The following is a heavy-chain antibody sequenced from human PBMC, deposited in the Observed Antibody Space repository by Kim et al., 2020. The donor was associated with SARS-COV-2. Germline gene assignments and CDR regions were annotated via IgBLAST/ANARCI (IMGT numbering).Heavy chain of an antibody. Sequence: GESLKISCEASGYNFATHWIGWVRQMPGKGLEWVGLIYPADSDTKYRPSFEGHVTVSADKSINTAYLQWHSLKTSDTAVYYCVTLPHISTTVFDVWGQGTKVTVSS. J-gene: IGHJ3*01. D-gene: IGHD3-3*02. CDR3: VTLPHISTTVFDV. CDR1: GYNFATHW. V-gene: IGHV5-51*01. CDR2: IYPADSDT.